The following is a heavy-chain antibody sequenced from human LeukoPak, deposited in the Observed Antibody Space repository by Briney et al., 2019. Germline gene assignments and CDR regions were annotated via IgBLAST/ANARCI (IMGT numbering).Heavy chain of an antibody. CDR3: ARANFSSYGYYFDY. V-gene: IGHV4-31*03. CDR2: IYYSGST. D-gene: IGHD5-18*01. Sequence: SSETLSLTCSVSGGSISSGGYYWSWIRQHPGKGLEWIGYIYYSGSTYYNPSLKSRVTISVDTSKNQFSLKLSSVTAADTAVYYCARANFSSYGYYFDYWGRGTLVTVSS. CDR1: GGSISSGGYY. J-gene: IGHJ4*02.